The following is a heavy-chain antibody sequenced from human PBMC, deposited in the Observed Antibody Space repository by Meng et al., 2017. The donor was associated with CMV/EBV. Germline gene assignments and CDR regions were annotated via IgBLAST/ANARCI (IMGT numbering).Heavy chain of an antibody. CDR1: GFTFSSYS. CDR2: ISSSSSYI. D-gene: IGHD3-3*01. Sequence: GESLKISCAASGFTFSSYSMNWVRQAPGKGLGWVSSISSSSSYIYYADSVKGRFTISRDNAKNSLYLQMNSLRAEDTAVYYCARDSRDYDFWSGRRRYYYYGMDVWGQGTTVTVSS. J-gene: IGHJ6*02. V-gene: IGHV3-21*01. CDR3: ARDSRDYDFWSGRRRYYYYGMDV.